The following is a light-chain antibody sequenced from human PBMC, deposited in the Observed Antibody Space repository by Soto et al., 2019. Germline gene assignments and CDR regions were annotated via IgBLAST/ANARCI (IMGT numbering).Light chain of an antibody. CDR2: GAS. Sequence: ESVLTQSPGTLSMSPGERATLSCRASQSVSSSYSAWYQQKPGQAPRLLIYGASSRATGIPDRFSGSGSGTDFTLTISRLEPEDFAVYYCQQYGSSPFTFGPGTKEDIK. J-gene: IGKJ3*01. CDR1: QSVSSSY. CDR3: QQYGSSPFT. V-gene: IGKV3-20*01.